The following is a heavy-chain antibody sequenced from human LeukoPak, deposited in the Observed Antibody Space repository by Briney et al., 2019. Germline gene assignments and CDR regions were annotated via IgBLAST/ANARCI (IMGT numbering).Heavy chain of an antibody. Sequence: ASVKVSCKASGGTFSSYAISWVRQAPGQGLEWMGGIIPIFGTANYAQKFQGRVTITADESTSTAYMELSSLRSEDTAVYYCARDLNDFWSGYYGWFDPWGQGTLVTVSS. D-gene: IGHD3-3*01. CDR1: GGTFSSYA. CDR3: ARDLNDFWSGYYGWFDP. V-gene: IGHV1-69*13. J-gene: IGHJ5*02. CDR2: IIPIFGTA.